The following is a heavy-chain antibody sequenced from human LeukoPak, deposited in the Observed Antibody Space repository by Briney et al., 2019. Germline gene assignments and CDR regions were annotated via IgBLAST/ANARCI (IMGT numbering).Heavy chain of an antibody. CDR1: GGSVSRGSYY. J-gene: IGHJ4*02. Sequence: SETLSLTCTVSGGSVSRGSYYWSWIRQPPGKGLEWIGHIYYGGSTNYNPSLKSRVTISVDTSKNQLSLKVSSVSAADTAVYYCARGESFEFDYWGQGTLVTVSS. CDR2: IYYGGST. CDR3: ARGESFEFDY. V-gene: IGHV4-61*01.